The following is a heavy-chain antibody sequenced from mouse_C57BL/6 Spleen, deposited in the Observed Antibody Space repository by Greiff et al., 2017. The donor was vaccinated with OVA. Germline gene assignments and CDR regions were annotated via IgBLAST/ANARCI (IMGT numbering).Heavy chain of an antibody. Sequence: QVQLQQSGAELVRPGTSVKMSCKASGYTFTNYWIGWAKQRPGHGLEWIGDIYPGGGYTNYNEKFKGKATLTADKSSSTAYMQFSSLTSEDSAIYYCARGDGYDGYSVFAYWGQGTLVTVSA. CDR3: ARGDGYDGYSVFAY. J-gene: IGHJ3*01. CDR2: IYPGGGYT. D-gene: IGHD2-3*01. V-gene: IGHV1-63*01. CDR1: GYTFTNYW.